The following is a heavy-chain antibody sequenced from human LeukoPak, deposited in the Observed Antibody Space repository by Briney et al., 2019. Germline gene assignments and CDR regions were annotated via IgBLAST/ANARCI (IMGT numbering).Heavy chain of an antibody. J-gene: IGHJ4*02. CDR2: ISNANGDT. CDR3: AKATGNLGN. V-gene: IGHV3-23*01. Sequence: PGGSLRLSCAASGFTFSNYAMSWVRQAPGKGLEWVSTISNANGDTYYADSVKGRFTISRDNSKNTLYLQMNSLTGEDTAIYYCAKATGNLGNWGRGTLVTLSS. CDR1: GFTFSNYA. D-gene: IGHD1-14*01.